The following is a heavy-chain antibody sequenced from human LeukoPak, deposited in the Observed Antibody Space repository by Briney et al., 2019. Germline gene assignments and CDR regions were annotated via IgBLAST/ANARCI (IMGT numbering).Heavy chain of an antibody. CDR3: ARVRYCSGGSCYRREMDV. V-gene: IGHV3-33*01. D-gene: IGHD2-15*01. CDR2: IWYDGSNK. CDR1: GFTFSSYG. Sequence: GGSLRLSCAASGFTFSSYGMHWVRQAPGKGLEWVAVIWYDGSNKYYADSVKGRFTISRDNAKNSLYLQMNSLRAEDTAVYYCARVRYCSGGSCYRREMDVWGQGTTVTVSS. J-gene: IGHJ6*02.